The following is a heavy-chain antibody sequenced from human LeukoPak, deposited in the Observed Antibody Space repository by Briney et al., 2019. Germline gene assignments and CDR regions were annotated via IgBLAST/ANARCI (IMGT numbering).Heavy chain of an antibody. CDR1: GFTFSNHW. CDR2: IKTDGTIT. V-gene: IGHV3-74*01. J-gene: IGHJ4*02. Sequence: PGGSLRLSCAASGFTFSNHWMHWVRQAPGKGLVWVSRIKTDGTITGYADSVKGRFTVSRDNAKKMVYLQMNGLTAEDTAVYYCVSDVTTVTLFDCWGQGTLVTVSS. CDR3: VSDVTTVTLFDC. D-gene: IGHD4-17*01.